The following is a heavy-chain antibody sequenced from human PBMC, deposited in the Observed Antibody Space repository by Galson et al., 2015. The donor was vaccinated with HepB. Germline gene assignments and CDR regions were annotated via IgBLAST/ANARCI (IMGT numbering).Heavy chain of an antibody. CDR2: IIPIFATV. J-gene: IGHJ4*02. Sequence: SVKVSCKASGGTFSNYFISWVRQAPGQGLEWMGKIIPIFATVDYAQKFQGRVKITADESTSTAYMELSSLRFEDTAIYYCAKLHISDTLLGGDYWGQGTLVTVSS. D-gene: IGHD1-26*01. V-gene: IGHV1-69*13. CDR1: GGTFSNYF. CDR3: AKLHISDTLLGGDY.